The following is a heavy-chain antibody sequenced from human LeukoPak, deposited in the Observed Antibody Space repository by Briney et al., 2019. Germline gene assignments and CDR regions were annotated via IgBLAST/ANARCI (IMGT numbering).Heavy chain of an antibody. D-gene: IGHD6-13*01. Sequence: GSLRLSCAASGFIFSTYALSWVRQAPGKGLEWASSISGSSGSTYHADSVKGRFTISRDSSKNTLYLQMNSLRAEDTAIYYCARVIRAAPGKGYFDYWGQGTLVTVSS. CDR2: ISGSSGST. V-gene: IGHV3-23*01. CDR3: ARVIRAAPGKGYFDY. CDR1: GFIFSTYA. J-gene: IGHJ4*02.